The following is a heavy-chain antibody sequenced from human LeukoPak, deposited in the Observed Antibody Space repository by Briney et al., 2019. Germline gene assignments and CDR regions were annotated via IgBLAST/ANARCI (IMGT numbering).Heavy chain of an antibody. V-gene: IGHV3-7*01. Sequence: GGSLRLSCAASGVTFSSYWMSWVRQAPGKGLEWVANIKQDGSERYYVDSVKGRFTISRDNAKNSLYLQMNSLRAEDTAVYYCARVGLATIYFDYWGQGTLVTVSS. D-gene: IGHD5-24*01. J-gene: IGHJ4*02. CDR1: GVTFSSYW. CDR2: IKQDGSER. CDR3: ARVGLATIYFDY.